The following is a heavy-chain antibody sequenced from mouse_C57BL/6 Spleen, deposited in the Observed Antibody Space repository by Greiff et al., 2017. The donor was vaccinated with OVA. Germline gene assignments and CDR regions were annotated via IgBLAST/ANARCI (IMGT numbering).Heavy chain of an antibody. CDR3: ARNSYYYAMDY. Sequence: EVHLVESGGGLVKPGGSLKLSCAASGFTFSDYGMHWVRQAPEKGLEWVAYISSGISTIYYADTVKGRFTISRDNAKNTLFLQMTSLRSEDTAMYYCARNSYYYAMDYWGQGTSVTVSS. D-gene: IGHD1-2*01. V-gene: IGHV5-17*01. CDR2: ISSGISTI. J-gene: IGHJ4*01. CDR1: GFTFSDYG.